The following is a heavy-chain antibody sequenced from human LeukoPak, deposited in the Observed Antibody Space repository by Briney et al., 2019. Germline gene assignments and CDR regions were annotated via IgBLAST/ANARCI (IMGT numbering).Heavy chain of an antibody. V-gene: IGHV4-30-4*01. D-gene: IGHD3-16*01. CDR3: ARGFYDYVWGSYREFDY. CDR2: IHYSGST. J-gene: IGHJ4*02. CDR1: GGSISSGDYY. Sequence: SQTLSLTCTVSGGSISSGDYYWSWIRQPPGKGLEWIGYIHYSGSTYYNPSLKSRVTISVDTSKNQFSLKLSSVTAADTAVYYCARGFYDYVWGSYREFDYWGQGTLVTVSS.